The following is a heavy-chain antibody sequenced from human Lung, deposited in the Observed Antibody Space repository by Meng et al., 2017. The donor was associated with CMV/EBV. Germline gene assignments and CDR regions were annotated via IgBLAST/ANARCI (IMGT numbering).Heavy chain of an antibody. CDR2: INTNTGKP. CDR1: GYNFTTYG. V-gene: IGHV7-4-1*02. J-gene: IGHJ4*02. CDR3: ARDSEAADY. D-gene: IGHD6-25*01. Sequence: QVSLVHSGYELKKPGTSVRISCKASGYNFTTYGMNWVRQAPGQGLEWMGWINTNTGKPTYAQGVTGRFVFSLDTSDSTAYLQISSLKAEDNAVYYCARDSEAADYWGQGTLVTVSS.